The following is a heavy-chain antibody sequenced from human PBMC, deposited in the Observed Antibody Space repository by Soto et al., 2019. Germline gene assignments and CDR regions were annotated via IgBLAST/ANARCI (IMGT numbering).Heavy chain of an antibody. V-gene: IGHV3-74*01. D-gene: IGHD6-19*01. CDR2: INSDGSSK. CDR1: GFTFSSYW. J-gene: IGHJ4*02. CDR3: ARDQSSGWYSTGLY. Sequence: TGGSLRLSCAASGFTFSSYWMHWVRQAPGKGLVWVSGINSDGSSKCYADSVKGRFTISRDNSKNTLYLQMNSLRAEDTAVYYCARDQSSGWYSTGLYWGQGTLVTVSS.